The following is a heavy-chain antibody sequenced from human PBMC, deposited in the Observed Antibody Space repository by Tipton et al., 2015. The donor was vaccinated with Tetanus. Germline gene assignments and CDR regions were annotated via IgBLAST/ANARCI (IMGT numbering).Heavy chain of an antibody. CDR3: ARRSVSARFDD. J-gene: IGHJ4*02. Sequence: TLSLTCTVSGGSIRSGGFYWSWIRQHPVKGLEWIGYIYYTGNTYYNPSLKSRVTISVDTSKNQFSLKLSSVTAADTAVYYCARRSVSARFDDCGQGTLVTVSS. CDR1: GGSIRSGGFY. CDR2: IYYTGNT. V-gene: IGHV4-31*03. D-gene: IGHD6-6*01.